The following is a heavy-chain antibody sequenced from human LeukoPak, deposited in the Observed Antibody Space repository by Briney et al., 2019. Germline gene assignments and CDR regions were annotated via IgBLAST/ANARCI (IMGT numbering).Heavy chain of an antibody. D-gene: IGHD5-18*01. Sequence: GGSLRLSCAASGFTFSSYAMSWVSQAPGKGLEWVSAISGSGGSTYYADSVKGRFTISRDNSKNTLYLQMNSLRAEDTAVYYCAKDGGIQLWSALYYYYGMDVWGQGTTVTVSS. CDR3: AKDGGIQLWSALYYYYGMDV. CDR1: GFTFSSYA. V-gene: IGHV3-23*01. J-gene: IGHJ6*02. CDR2: ISGSGGST.